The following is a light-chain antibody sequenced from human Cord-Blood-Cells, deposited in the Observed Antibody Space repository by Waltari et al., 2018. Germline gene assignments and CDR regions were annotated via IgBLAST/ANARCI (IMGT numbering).Light chain of an antibody. J-gene: IGLJ3*02. Sequence: QAVLTQPASLSASPGASASLTCTLRSGINVGTYRIYWYQQKQGSPPQYLLRYKSDSDKQQVSGVPSRFSGSKYASANAGILLISGLQSEDEADYYCMIWHSSAWVFGGGTKLTVL. CDR2: YKSDSDK. CDR1: SGINVGTYR. V-gene: IGLV5-45*01. CDR3: MIWHSSAWV.